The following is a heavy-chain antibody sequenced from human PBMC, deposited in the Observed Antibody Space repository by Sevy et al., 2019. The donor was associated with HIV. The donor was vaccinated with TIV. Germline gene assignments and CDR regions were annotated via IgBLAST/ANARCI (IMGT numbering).Heavy chain of an antibody. CDR3: AREGSRRGGSYYDFWSGYLGDAFDI. Sequence: GGSLRLSCAASGFTFSSYSMNWVRQAPGKGLEWVSYISSSSSTIYYADSVKGRFTISRDNAKNSLYLQMNSLRDEETAVYYCAREGSRRGGSYYDFWSGYLGDAFDIWGQGTMVTVSS. J-gene: IGHJ3*02. V-gene: IGHV3-48*02. CDR1: GFTFSSYS. D-gene: IGHD3-3*01. CDR2: ISSSSSTI.